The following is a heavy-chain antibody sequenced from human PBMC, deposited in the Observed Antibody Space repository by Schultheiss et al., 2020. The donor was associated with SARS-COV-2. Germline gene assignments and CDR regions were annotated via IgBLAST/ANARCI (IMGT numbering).Heavy chain of an antibody. D-gene: IGHD6-6*01. CDR1: GFTFSSYS. CDR2: ISSGSSYI. Sequence: GESLKISCAASGFTFSSYSMNWVRQAPGKGLEWVSSISSGSSYIYYTDSVKGRFTISRDNAKNSLYLQMNTLRAEDTAVYYCARVDSSSSSAFDYWGQGTLVTVSS. V-gene: IGHV3-21*04. CDR3: ARVDSSSSSAFDY. J-gene: IGHJ4*02.